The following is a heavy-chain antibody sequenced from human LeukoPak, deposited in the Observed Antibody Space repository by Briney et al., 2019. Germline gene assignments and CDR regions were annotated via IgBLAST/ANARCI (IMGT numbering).Heavy chain of an antibody. CDR2: IRYDGTNK. J-gene: IGHJ4*02. D-gene: IGHD3-3*01. V-gene: IGHV3-30*02. CDR3: AKDGRFGEY. CDR1: GFTFSSYG. Sequence: GGSLRLSCAASGFTFSSYGMHWVRQAPGKGLEWVAFIRYDGTNKDYADSVKGRSTISRDNSEDTVYLQMNSPRAEDTAVYYCAKDGRFGEYWGQGTLVTVSS.